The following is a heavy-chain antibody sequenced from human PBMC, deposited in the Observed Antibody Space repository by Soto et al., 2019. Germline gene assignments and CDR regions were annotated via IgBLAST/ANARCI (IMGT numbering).Heavy chain of an antibody. V-gene: IGHV4-4*02. J-gene: IGHJ4*02. CDR3: ALWTLLGYRYGSFDY. CDR1: GGSISSSNW. CDR2: IYHSGST. Sequence: SETLSLTCAVSGGSISSSNWWSWVRQPPGKGLEWIGEIYHSGSTNYNPSLKSRVTISVDKSKDQFSLKLSSVTAADTAVYYCALWTLLGYRYGSFDYWGQGTLVT. D-gene: IGHD5-18*01.